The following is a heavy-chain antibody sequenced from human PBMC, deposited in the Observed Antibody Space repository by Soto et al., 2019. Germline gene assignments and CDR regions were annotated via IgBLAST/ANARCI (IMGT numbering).Heavy chain of an antibody. V-gene: IGHV3-33*01. J-gene: IGHJ3*01. D-gene: IGHD6-13*01. CDR1: GFTFSTFG. CDR2: IWYDGSNK. CDR3: ASLYSSAWYTNAFDL. Sequence: QVQLVESGGGVVQPGRSLRLSCAASGFTFSTFGMHWVRQAPGKGLEWVAGIWYDGSNKYYADSVKGRFTISRDNTKNTLYLQMNSLRAEDTAIYYCASLYSSAWYTNAFDLWGHGTMVTVSS.